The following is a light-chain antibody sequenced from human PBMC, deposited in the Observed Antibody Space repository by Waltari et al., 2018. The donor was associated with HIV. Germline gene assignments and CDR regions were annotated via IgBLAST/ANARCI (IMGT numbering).Light chain of an antibody. V-gene: IGLV2-14*01. Sequence: QSALTQPASVSGSPGQSITISCTGTSSDVGGYNYVSWYHQHPGKAPKLMIYEVSDRPSGVSNRFSGSKSGNTASLTISGLQAEDEADYYCSSYTGSNTLVFGGGTRLTVL. J-gene: IGLJ2*01. CDR3: SSYTGSNTLV. CDR1: SSDVGGYNY. CDR2: EVS.